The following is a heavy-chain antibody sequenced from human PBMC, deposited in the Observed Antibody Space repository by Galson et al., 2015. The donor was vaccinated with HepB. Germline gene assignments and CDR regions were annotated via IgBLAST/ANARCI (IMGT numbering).Heavy chain of an antibody. CDR2: IRSTAYGGTT. Sequence: SLRLSCAASGFTFGDYAMSWFRQAPGKGLEWVGFIRSTAYGGTTEYAASVKGRFTISRDDSKSIAYLQMNSLKTEDTAVYYCTRGYYYNSSGYYYVGYFQHWGQGTLVTVSS. V-gene: IGHV3-49*03. CDR1: GFTFGDYA. D-gene: IGHD3-22*01. J-gene: IGHJ1*01. CDR3: TRGYYYNSSGYYYVGYFQH.